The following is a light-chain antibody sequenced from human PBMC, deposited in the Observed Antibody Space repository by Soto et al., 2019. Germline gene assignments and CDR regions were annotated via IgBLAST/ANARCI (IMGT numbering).Light chain of an antibody. CDR2: EVS. CDR1: SSDVGGYNY. CDR3: NSYTSSSSFV. Sequence: QSALTQPASVSGSPGQSITISCTGTSSDVGGYNYVSWYQQFPGKVPQLMMYEVSNRPSGVSNRFSGSRSGNTASLTISGLQSEDEAEYYCNSYTSSSSFVFGTGTKLTVL. V-gene: IGLV2-14*01. J-gene: IGLJ1*01.